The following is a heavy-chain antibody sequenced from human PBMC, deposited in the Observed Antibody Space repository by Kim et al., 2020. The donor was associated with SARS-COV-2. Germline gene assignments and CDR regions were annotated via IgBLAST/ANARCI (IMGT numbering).Heavy chain of an antibody. J-gene: IGHJ4*02. Sequence: GGSLRLSCTASGFTFGDYAMSWVRQAPGKGLEWVGFIRSKAYGGTTEYAASVKGRFTISRDDSKSIAYLQMNSLKTEDTAVYYCTRDGYTYYFDYWGQGTLVTVSS. V-gene: IGHV3-49*04. CDR3: TRDGYTYYFDY. CDR1: GFTFGDYA. D-gene: IGHD5-12*01. CDR2: IRSKAYGGTT.